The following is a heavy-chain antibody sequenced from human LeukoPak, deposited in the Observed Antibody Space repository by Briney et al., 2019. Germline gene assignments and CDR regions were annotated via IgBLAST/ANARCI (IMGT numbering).Heavy chain of an antibody. V-gene: IGHV4-59*01. Sequence: SETLSLTCAVYGGSFSGYYWSWIRQPPGKGLEWIGYIYYSVSTNYNPSLKSRVTISVDTSKNQFSLKLSSVTAADTAVYYCARALQNYDFWSGYYSNWFDPWGQGTLVTVSS. J-gene: IGHJ5*02. D-gene: IGHD3-3*01. CDR2: IYYSVST. CDR3: ARALQNYDFWSGYYSNWFDP. CDR1: GGSFSGYY.